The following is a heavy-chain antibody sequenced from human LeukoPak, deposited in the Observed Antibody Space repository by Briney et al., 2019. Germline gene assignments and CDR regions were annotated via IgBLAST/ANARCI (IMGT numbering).Heavy chain of an antibody. CDR3: ARDLYCSGGSCYHDAFDI. D-gene: IGHD2-15*01. Sequence: GASVKVSCKASGYTFTSYYMHWVRQAPGQGLEWMGIINPSGGSTSYAQKFQGRVTMTRDTSTSTVYMELSSLRSEDTAVYYCARDLYCSGGSCYHDAFDIWGQGTMVTVSS. CDR2: INPSGGST. J-gene: IGHJ3*02. CDR1: GYTFTSYY. V-gene: IGHV1-46*01.